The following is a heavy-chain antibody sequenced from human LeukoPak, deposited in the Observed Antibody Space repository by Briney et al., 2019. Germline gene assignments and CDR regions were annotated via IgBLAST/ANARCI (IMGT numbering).Heavy chain of an antibody. CDR2: MNPNSGNT. V-gene: IGHV1-8*01. J-gene: IGHJ5*02. D-gene: IGHD3-22*01. Sequence: RASVKVSCKASGYTFTSYDINWVRQATGQGLEWMGWMNPNSGNTGYAQKFQGRVTMTRNTSISTAYMELSSLRSEDTAVYYCARWVNYYDSSGYPGGNNWFDPWGQGTLVTVSS. CDR3: ARWVNYYDSSGYPGGNNWFDP. CDR1: GYTFTSYD.